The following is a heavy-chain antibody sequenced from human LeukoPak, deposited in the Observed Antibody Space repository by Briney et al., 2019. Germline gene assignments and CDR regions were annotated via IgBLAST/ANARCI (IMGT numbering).Heavy chain of an antibody. CDR3: ARDSSGYNAVDI. V-gene: IGHV3-33*01. CDR1: GFTFSSYG. D-gene: IGHD3-22*01. Sequence: GGSLRLSCAASGFTFSSYGMHWVRQAPGKGLEWVAVLWYDGSNKYYADSVKGRFTISRDNSKNTLYLQMNSLRAEDTAVYYCARDSSGYNAVDIWGQGTMVTVSS. J-gene: IGHJ3*02. CDR2: LWYDGSNK.